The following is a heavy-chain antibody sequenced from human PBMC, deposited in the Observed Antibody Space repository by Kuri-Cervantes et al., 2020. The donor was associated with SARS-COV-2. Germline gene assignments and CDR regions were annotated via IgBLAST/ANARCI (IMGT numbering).Heavy chain of an antibody. D-gene: IGHD6-19*01. Sequence: ASVKVSCKASGYTFTSYGISWVRQAPGQGLEWMGWISAYNGNTNYAQKLQGRVTMTTDTSTSTAYMELRSLRSDDTAVYYCARARGLIAVYWNFDYWGQGTLVTGSS. CDR3: ARARGLIAVYWNFDY. CDR1: GYTFTSYG. V-gene: IGHV1-18*01. J-gene: IGHJ4*02. CDR2: ISAYNGNT.